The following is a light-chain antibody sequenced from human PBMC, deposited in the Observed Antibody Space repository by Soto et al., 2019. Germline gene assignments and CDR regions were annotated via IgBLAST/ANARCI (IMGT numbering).Light chain of an antibody. CDR3: HQYGNSYT. J-gene: IGKJ2*01. Sequence: EIVLTQSPDTLSLSPGERATLSCSASQSVSSFFAWYQQKPGQAPRLLIYGASSRATGIPDRFSGSGSGTDFTLTISRLEPEDLAVYYCHQYGNSYTFGQGTKVDI. V-gene: IGKV3-20*01. CDR2: GAS. CDR1: QSVSSF.